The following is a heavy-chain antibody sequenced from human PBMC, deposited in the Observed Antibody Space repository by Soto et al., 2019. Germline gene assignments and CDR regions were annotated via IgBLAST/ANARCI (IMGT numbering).Heavy chain of an antibody. CDR3: AKDPRGLFDY. V-gene: IGHV3-23*01. Sequence: PGGSLRLSCTSSGFTFSSYAMSWVRQAPGKGLEWVSAIVRSGGSTYYADSVKGRFTISRDNSKNTLYLQMNSLRAEDTAVYYCAKDPRGLFDYWGQGTLVTVSS. CDR1: GFTFSSYA. CDR2: IVRSGGST. J-gene: IGHJ4*02.